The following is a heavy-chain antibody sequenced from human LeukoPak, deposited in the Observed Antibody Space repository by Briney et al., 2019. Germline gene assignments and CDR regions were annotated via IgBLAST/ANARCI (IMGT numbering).Heavy chain of an antibody. D-gene: IGHD3-9*01. CDR2: IIPIFGTA. V-gene: IGHV1-69*05. J-gene: IGHJ4*02. Sequence: PVKVSCKASGGTFSSYAISWVRQAPGQGLEWMGGIIPIFGTANYAQKFQGRVTITTDESTSTAYMELSSLRSEDTAVYYCARAQLYYDILTGQLGYWGQGTLVTVSS. CDR1: GGTFSSYA. CDR3: ARAQLYYDILTGQLGY.